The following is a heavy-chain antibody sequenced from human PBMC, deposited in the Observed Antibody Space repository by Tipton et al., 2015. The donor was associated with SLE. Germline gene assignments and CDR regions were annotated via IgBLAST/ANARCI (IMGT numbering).Heavy chain of an antibody. J-gene: IGHJ4*02. CDR3: ARNTGKALGH. CDR1: SDSIDTYKW. Sequence: TLSLTCVVSSDSIDTYKWWSWVRQPPGEGLEWLGQIHHRGNTDYNPSLKGRVTISLDMSQNRLSLRLTSVTAADTAVYYCARNTGKALGHWGQGTLVTVSS. CDR2: IHHRGNT. D-gene: IGHD2-8*02. V-gene: IGHV4/OR15-8*02.